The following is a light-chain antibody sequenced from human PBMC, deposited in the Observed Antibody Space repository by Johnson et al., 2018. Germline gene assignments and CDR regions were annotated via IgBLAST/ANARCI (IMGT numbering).Light chain of an antibody. CDR3: GTWDSSLSAGNV. J-gene: IGLJ1*01. CDR2: ENN. V-gene: IGLV1-51*02. CDR1: SSNIGNNY. Sequence: QSVLTQPPSVSAAPGQKVTISCSGSSSNIGNNYVSWYKQLPGTAPKLLIYENNKRPSGIPDRFSGYKSGTSATLGITGLRTGDEADYYCGTWDSSLSAGNVFGTGTKVTVL.